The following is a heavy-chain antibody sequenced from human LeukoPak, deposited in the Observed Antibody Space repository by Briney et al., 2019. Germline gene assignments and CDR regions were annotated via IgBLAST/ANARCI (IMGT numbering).Heavy chain of an antibody. CDR3: ARVRRYTRCLDY. D-gene: IGHD1-1*01. Sequence: ASVKFSCKTSGYTFTGYYIHWVLQAPGQGLEWMGWINPNSGGTNYAQKFQGRVTMTRDTSISTAYMELSRLRSDDTAVYYCARVRRYTRCLDYWGRGTLVTVSS. CDR2: INPNSGGT. CDR1: GYTFTGYY. V-gene: IGHV1-2*02. J-gene: IGHJ4*02.